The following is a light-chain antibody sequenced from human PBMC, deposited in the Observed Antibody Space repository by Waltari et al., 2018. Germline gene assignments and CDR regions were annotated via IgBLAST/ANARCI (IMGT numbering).Light chain of an antibody. J-gene: IGLJ1*01. CDR3: HVWETSRDYQGF. CDR2: NAA. CDR1: AIGSKR. Sequence: SYVLTQPPSVSVAPGQPATLTCGGSAIGSKREHWYQQKAGQAPLLVIYNAANRPSGNPDRFSGSNSANTPTLAIGRVEAGDEADYYCHVWETSRDYQGFFGTGTKVTVL. V-gene: IGLV3-21*02.